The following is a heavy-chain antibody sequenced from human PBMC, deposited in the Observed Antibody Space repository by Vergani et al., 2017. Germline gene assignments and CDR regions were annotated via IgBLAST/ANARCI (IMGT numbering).Heavy chain of an antibody. CDR3: ARAESDYDYVWGSYPDYYYGMDV. J-gene: IGHJ6*02. CDR1: GYTFTSYD. Sequence: QVQLVQSGAEVKKPGASVKVSCKASGYTFTSYDINWVRQATGQGLEWMGWMNPNSGNTGYAQKFQGRVTITRNTSISTAYMELSSLRSEDTAVYYCARAESDYDYVWGSYPDYYYGMDVWGQGTTVTVSS. V-gene: IGHV1-8*03. CDR2: MNPNSGNT. D-gene: IGHD3-16*02.